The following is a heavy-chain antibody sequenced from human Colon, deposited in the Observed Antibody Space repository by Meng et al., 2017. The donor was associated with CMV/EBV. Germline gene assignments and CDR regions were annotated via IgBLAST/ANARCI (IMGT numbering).Heavy chain of an antibody. J-gene: IGHJ5*02. D-gene: IGHD2-2*01. CDR1: GFIVSTDH. V-gene: IGHV3-66*02. Sequence: GESLKISCAASGFIVSTDHMTWVRQAPGRGLEWVSVVYSGGSTRYADYVSGRVTLSRDKSKNTLFLQMDSLTTEDTAVYYCARGFCSSSSCNWFDPWGQGTLVTVSS. CDR2: VYSGGST. CDR3: ARGFCSSSSCNWFDP.